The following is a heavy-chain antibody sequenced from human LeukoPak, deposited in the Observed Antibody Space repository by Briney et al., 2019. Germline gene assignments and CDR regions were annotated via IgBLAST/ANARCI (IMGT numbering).Heavy chain of an antibody. CDR3: TTHFSPYSSTWYRGSDY. V-gene: IGHV3-15*01. D-gene: IGHD6-13*01. CDR2: IKSKTDCGTI. Sequence: NPGGSLRLSCAASGFPFTNAWMTWVRQAPGKGLEWVGRIKSKTDCGTIDYAAPVKGRFTISRDGAKNTLYLHMNSLKSEDTAVYYCTTHFSPYSSTWYRGSDYWGQGTLVTVSS. J-gene: IGHJ4*02. CDR1: GFPFTNAW.